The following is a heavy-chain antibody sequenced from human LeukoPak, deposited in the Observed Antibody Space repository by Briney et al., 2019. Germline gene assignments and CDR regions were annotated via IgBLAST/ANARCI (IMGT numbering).Heavy chain of an antibody. CDR1: GFTFSSYA. J-gene: IGHJ4*02. CDR2: IYSGGNT. Sequence: GGSLRLSCAASGFTFSSYAMSWVRQAPGKGLEWVSVIYSGGNTYYADSVKGRFTISRDNSKNTVYLQMNSLRAEDTAVYYCARGETSSYDYWGQGTLVTVSS. D-gene: IGHD2-2*01. CDR3: ARGETSSYDY. V-gene: IGHV3-53*01.